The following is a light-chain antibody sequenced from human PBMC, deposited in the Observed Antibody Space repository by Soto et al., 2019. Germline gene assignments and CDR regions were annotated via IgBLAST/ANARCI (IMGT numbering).Light chain of an antibody. CDR2: EVT. CDR3: CSFEDFHYV. V-gene: IGLV2-23*02. CDR1: SSDIGSYDL. J-gene: IGLJ1*01. Sequence: QSALTQPASVSGSPGQSITISCTGTSSDIGSYDLVSWYQQHPGTAPKLIIYEVTKRPSGVSTRFSGSKSGNTASLTISGLQPVDEADYYCCSFEDFHYVFGNGTKVT.